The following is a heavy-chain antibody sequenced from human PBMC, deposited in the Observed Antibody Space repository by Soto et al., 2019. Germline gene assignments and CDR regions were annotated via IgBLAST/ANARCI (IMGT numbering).Heavy chain of an antibody. V-gene: IGHV3-48*01. D-gene: IGHD2-21*01. Sequence: GGSLRLSCAASGFALTYYNMKWVRQAPGKGLEWVSDISSSTSATYYADSVKGRFTISRDNAKNSLYLQMSNLRAEDTAIYYCVRDSAYSFDYWGQGTLVTVSS. CDR2: ISSSTSAT. CDR3: VRDSAYSFDY. CDR1: GFALTYYN. J-gene: IGHJ4*02.